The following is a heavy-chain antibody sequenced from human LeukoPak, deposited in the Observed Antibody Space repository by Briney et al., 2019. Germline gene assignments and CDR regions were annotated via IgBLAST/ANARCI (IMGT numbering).Heavy chain of an antibody. V-gene: IGHV1-46*01. CDR2: INPSGGST. CDR1: GYTFTSYY. J-gene: IGHJ4*02. CDR3: ARGGMGILLWSFDY. D-gene: IGHD5-18*01. Sequence: ASVKVSCKASGYTFTSYYMHWVRQAPGQGLEWMGIINPSGGSTSYSEKFQGRVAMTRDTSTSTVYMELSGLRSEDTAVYYSARGGMGILLWSFDYWGQGTLVTVSS.